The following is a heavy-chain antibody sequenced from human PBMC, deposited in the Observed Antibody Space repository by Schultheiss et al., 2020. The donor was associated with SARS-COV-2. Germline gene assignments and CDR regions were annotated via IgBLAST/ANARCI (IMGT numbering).Heavy chain of an antibody. V-gene: IGHV1-2*02. CDR3: ARVRGCGRTSCYTVDWFFDL. D-gene: IGHD2-2*02. Sequence: ASVKVSCKASGYTFTGYYMHWVRQAPGQGLEWMGWINPNSGGTNYAQKFQGRVTMTRDTSISTAYMELSRLRSDDTAVYYCARVRGCGRTSCYTVDWFFDLWGRGTLVTVSS. J-gene: IGHJ2*01. CDR2: INPNSGGT. CDR1: GYTFTGYY.